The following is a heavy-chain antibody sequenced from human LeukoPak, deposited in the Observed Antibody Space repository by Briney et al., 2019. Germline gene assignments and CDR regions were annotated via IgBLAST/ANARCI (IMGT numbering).Heavy chain of an antibody. CDR3: VRVGESYDGLIDY. CDR2: ISPYNGYT. J-gene: IGHJ4*02. Sequence: ASVKVSCKASGYTFINSAIGWVRLAPGQGLEWMGWISPYNGYTKYAESLQGRVTMTTDTSTSTAYMELRSLRSDDTATYYCVRVGESYDGLIDYWGQGTRVTVSS. D-gene: IGHD1-26*01. V-gene: IGHV1-18*01. CDR1: GYTFINSA.